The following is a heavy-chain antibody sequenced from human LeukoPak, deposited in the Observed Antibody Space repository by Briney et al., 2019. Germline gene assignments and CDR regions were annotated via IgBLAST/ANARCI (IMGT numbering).Heavy chain of an antibody. V-gene: IGHV3-23*01. J-gene: IGHJ4*02. CDR3: AKEEIPIDY. CDR2: ISISGCTT. Sequence: GGSLRLSCVVSGFTFSTSAMTWVRQAPGKGLEWVSGISISGCTTYYAASVEGRFTISRDNSKNTLYLQMNSLRAEYTAVYYCAKEEIPIDYWGQGTLVTVSS. D-gene: IGHD2-2*02. CDR1: GFTFSTSA.